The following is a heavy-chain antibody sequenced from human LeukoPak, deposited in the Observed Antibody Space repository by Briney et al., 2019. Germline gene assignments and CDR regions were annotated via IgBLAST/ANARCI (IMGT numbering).Heavy chain of an antibody. V-gene: IGHV3-74*01. CDR2: INTDGSST. CDR1: GFTFSSYW. D-gene: IGHD3-16*01. J-gene: IGHJ3*02. CDR3: ARDTPHDIGGFRNVFNI. Sequence: GGSLRLSCAASGFTFSSYWMHWVRQAPGKGLVWVSRINTDGSSTSYADSVKGRLTISRDNAKNTLYLQMNSLRAEDTAVYYCARDTPHDIGGFRNVFNIWGKGTMVTVFS.